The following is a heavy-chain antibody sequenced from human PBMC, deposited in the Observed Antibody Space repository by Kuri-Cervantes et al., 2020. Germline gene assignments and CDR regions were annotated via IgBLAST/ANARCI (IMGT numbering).Heavy chain of an antibody. CDR1: GFTFSDYY. Sequence: SLKISCAASGFTFSDYYMSWIRQAPGKGLEWVSYISSSGSTIYYADSVKGRFTISRDNAKNSLYLQMNSLRAEDTAVYYCARDLTSSSWPNWFDPWGQGTLVTVSS. CDR3: ARDLTSSSWPNWFDP. CDR2: ISSSGSTI. V-gene: IGHV3-11*04. J-gene: IGHJ5*02. D-gene: IGHD6-13*01.